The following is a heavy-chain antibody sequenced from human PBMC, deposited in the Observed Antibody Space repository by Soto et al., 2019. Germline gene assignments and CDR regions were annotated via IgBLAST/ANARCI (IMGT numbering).Heavy chain of an antibody. Sequence: LRLSCAASGSTVSSNYMSWVRQAPGKGLEWVSVIYSGGSTYYADSVKGRFTISRDNSKNTLYLQMNSLRAEDTAVYYCANQRGGYDRDFDYWGQGTLVTVSS. CDR1: GSTVSSNY. D-gene: IGHD5-12*01. CDR3: ANQRGGYDRDFDY. J-gene: IGHJ4*02. V-gene: IGHV3-66*01. CDR2: IYSGGST.